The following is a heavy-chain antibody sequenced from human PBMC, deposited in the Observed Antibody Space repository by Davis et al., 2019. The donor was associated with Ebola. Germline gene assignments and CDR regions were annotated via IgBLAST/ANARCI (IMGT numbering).Heavy chain of an antibody. V-gene: IGHV7-4-1*02. CDR1: GYTFTTYP. CDR2: INTNTGNP. Sequence: AASVKVSCKASGYTFTTYPMNWVRQAPGQGLEWMGWINTNTGNPTYAQGFTGRFVFSLDTSVSTAYLQISSLKAEDTAVYYCAREPHSSSWQFDYWGQGTLVTVSS. J-gene: IGHJ4*02. D-gene: IGHD6-13*01. CDR3: AREPHSSSWQFDY.